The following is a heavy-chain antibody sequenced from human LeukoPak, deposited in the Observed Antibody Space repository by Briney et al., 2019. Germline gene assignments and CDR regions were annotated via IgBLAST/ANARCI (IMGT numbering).Heavy chain of an antibody. Sequence: GGSLRLSCAASGFTFSSYSMNWVRQAPGKGLEWVSSISSSSSYIYYADSVKGRSTISRDNAKNSLYLQMNSLRAEDTAVYYCARDYYDSSGYYYLADYWGQGTLVTVSS. CDR1: GFTFSSYS. D-gene: IGHD3-22*01. J-gene: IGHJ4*02. V-gene: IGHV3-21*01. CDR2: ISSSSSYI. CDR3: ARDYYDSSGYYYLADY.